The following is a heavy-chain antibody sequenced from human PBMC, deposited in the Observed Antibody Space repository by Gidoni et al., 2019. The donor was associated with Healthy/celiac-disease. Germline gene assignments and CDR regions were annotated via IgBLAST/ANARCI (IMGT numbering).Heavy chain of an antibody. CDR1: GGTFSSYA. CDR2: IIPIFGTA. CDR3: ARCKPYQPLSNYGMDV. J-gene: IGHJ6*02. D-gene: IGHD2-2*01. V-gene: IGHV1-69*01. Sequence: QVQLVQSGAEVKKPGSSVKVSCKASGGTFSSYAISWVRQAPGQGLEWMGGIIPIFGTANYAQKFQGRVTITADESTSTAYMELSSLRSEDTAVYYCARCKPYQPLSNYGMDVWGQGTTVTVSS.